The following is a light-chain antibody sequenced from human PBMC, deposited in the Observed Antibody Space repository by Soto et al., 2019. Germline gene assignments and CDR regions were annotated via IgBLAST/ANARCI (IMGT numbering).Light chain of an antibody. CDR1: QGISSY. Sequence: IRMTQSPSSLSASTGDRVTITCRASQGISSYLAWYQQKPGKAPKLLIYAASTLQSGVPSRFSGSGSGTDFTLTISCLQSEDFATYYCQQYYSYPPTFGQGTKVDIK. V-gene: IGKV1-8*01. CDR2: AAS. CDR3: QQYYSYPPT. J-gene: IGKJ1*01.